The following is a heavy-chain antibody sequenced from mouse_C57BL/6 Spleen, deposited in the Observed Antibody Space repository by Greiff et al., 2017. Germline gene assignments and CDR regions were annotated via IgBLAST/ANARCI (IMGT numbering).Heavy chain of an antibody. CDR2: IRLKSDNYAT. D-gene: IGHD1-3*01. J-gene: IGHJ4*01. CDR1: GFTFSNYW. CDR3: TRLAYNAMDY. V-gene: IGHV6-3*01. Sequence: EVKLMESGGGLVQPGGSMKLSCVASGFTFSNYWMNWVRQSPEKGLEWVAQIRLKSDNYATHYAESVKGRFTISRDDSKSSVYLQMNNLRAEDTGIYYCTRLAYNAMDYWGQGTSVTVSS.